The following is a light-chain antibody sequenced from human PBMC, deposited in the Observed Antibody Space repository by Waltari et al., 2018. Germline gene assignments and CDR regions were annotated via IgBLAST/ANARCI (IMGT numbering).Light chain of an antibody. CDR3: SSYTSSNTLE. V-gene: IGLV2-14*03. Sequence: SVSGSPGQSITISCTGTSSDVGGYNYVSWYQQHPGKAPKLMIYDVSSRPSGVSNRFSGSKSGNTASLTISGLQAEDEADYYCSSYTSSNTLEFGGGTKLTVL. CDR1: SSDVGGYNY. J-gene: IGLJ3*02. CDR2: DVS.